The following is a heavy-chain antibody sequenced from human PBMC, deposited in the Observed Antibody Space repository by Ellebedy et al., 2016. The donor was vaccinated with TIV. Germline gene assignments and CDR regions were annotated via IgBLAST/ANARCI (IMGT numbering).Heavy chain of an antibody. D-gene: IGHD6-19*01. Sequence: GESLKISCAASGFTLTTSWMPWVRQAPGKGLEWVSRITDDGSDTAYADSVKGRFSISRDNSRDIVYLQMNRLRADDSAVYYCARDAGLATPLDYWGQGVLVTVSS. J-gene: IGHJ4*02. CDR2: ITDDGSDT. V-gene: IGHV3-74*01. CDR1: GFTLTTSW. CDR3: ARDAGLATPLDY.